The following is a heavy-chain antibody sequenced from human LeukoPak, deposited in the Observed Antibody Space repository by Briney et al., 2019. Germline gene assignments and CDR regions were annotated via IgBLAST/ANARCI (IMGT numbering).Heavy chain of an antibody. V-gene: IGHV3-30*02. Sequence: GGSLRLSCAASGSTFSSYGMHWVRQAPGKGLEWVAFIRHDGSNKYYADSVKGRFTISRENAKNSLYLQMNSLRAGDTAVYYCTTDHSLWFGELLSDFDYWGQGTLVTVSS. CDR1: GSTFSSYG. CDR2: IRHDGSNK. CDR3: TTDHSLWFGELLSDFDY. J-gene: IGHJ4*02. D-gene: IGHD3-10*01.